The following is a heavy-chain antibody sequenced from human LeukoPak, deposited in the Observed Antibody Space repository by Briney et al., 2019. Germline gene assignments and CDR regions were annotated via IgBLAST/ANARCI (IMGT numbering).Heavy chain of an antibody. CDR1: GFTFSSSS. CDR2: IKSDGSST. J-gene: IGHJ4*02. CDR3: AKSDYFDS. V-gene: IGHV3-74*01. Sequence: GGSLRLSCAASGFTFSSSSMSWVRQAPGKGLVWVSRIKSDGSSTTYADSVKGRFTISRDNARNTLYLQMNSLRAEDTAVYYCAKSDYFDSWGQGTLVTVSS.